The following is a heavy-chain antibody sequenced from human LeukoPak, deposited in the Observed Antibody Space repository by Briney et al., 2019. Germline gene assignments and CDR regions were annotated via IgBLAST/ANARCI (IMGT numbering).Heavy chain of an antibody. D-gene: IGHD3-22*01. CDR3: ASLTYYYDSSGLL. J-gene: IGHJ4*02. CDR2: IYHSGCT. CDR1: GYSISSGYY. V-gene: IGHV4-38-2*02. Sequence: SETLSLTCTVSGYSISSGYYWGWIRQPPGKGLEWIGSIYHSGCTYYNPSLKSRVTISVDTSKNQFSLKLSSVTAADTAVYYCASLTYYYDSSGLLWGQGTLVTVSS.